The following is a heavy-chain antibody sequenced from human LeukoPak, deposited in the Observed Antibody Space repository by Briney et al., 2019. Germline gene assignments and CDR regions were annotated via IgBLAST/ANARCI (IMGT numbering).Heavy chain of an antibody. CDR1: GGSISSVY. V-gene: IGHV4-59*01. D-gene: IGHD4/OR15-4a*01. CDR2: VFYSVTT. CDR3: ASHSYSANYYRSH. J-gene: IGHJ4*02. Sequence: PSGTLSLTCSVSGGSISSVYWTCIWQPPRKRLEWIGYVFYSVTTNYNPSLKSRVTMSVDPSKSQFSLNLSSVTAADTAVYYCASHSYSANYYRSHWGQGTLVIVSS.